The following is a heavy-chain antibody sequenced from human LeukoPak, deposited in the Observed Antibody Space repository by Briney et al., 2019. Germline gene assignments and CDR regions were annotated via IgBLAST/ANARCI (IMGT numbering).Heavy chain of an antibody. D-gene: IGHD6-13*01. V-gene: IGHV1-69*05. J-gene: IGHJ4*02. Sequence: ASVKVSCKASGGTFSSYAISLVRQAPGQGLELMGGIIPIFGTANYAQKFQGRVTITTDESTSTAYMELSSLRSEDTAVYYCARLAAAGFGYFDYWGQGTLVTVSS. CDR1: GGTFSSYA. CDR2: IIPIFGTA. CDR3: ARLAAAGFGYFDY.